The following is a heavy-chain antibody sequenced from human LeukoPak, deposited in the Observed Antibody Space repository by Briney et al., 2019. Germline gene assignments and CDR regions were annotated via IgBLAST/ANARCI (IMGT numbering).Heavy chain of an antibody. D-gene: IGHD3-22*01. V-gene: IGHV3-15*01. CDR1: GFTFSNAW. CDR2: IKSKTDGGTT. J-gene: IGHJ5*02. Sequence: GGSLRLXCAASGFTFSNAWMSWVRQAPGKGLEWVGRIKSKTDGGTTDYAAPVKGRFTISRDDSKNTLYLQMNSLKTEDTAVYYCTTDRHYYDSSGYYYGSGPWGQGTLVTVSS. CDR3: TTDRHYYDSSGYYYGSGP.